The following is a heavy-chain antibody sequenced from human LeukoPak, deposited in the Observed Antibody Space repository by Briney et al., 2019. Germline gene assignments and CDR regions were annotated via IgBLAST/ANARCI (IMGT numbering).Heavy chain of an antibody. D-gene: IGHD6-19*01. CDR2: INHSGST. CDR3: ARDRIAVAWPRLDYYYYYMDV. J-gene: IGHJ6*03. V-gene: IGHV4-34*01. CDR1: GGSFSGYY. Sequence: NPSETLSLTCAVYGGSFSGYYWSWIRQPPGKGLEWIGEINHSGSTNYNPSLKSRVTISVDTSKNQFSLKLSSVTAADTAVYYCARDRIAVAWPRLDYYYYYMDVWGKGTTVTISS.